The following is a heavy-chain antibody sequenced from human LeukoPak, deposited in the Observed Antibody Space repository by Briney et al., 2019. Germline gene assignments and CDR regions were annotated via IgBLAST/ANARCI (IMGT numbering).Heavy chain of an antibody. Sequence: GGSLRLSCTASEFNVISNYISWIRQAPGGRLEWLSVIYYNGITFYSDSVKGRFTISRDNSKNTVYLQMNSLRGEDTAIYYCARHAFRSQYNPNDLWGQGTLVAVSS. V-gene: IGHV3-66*04. CDR1: EFNVISNY. CDR2: IYYNGIT. J-gene: IGHJ4*02. D-gene: IGHD1-14*01. CDR3: ARHAFRSQYNPNDL.